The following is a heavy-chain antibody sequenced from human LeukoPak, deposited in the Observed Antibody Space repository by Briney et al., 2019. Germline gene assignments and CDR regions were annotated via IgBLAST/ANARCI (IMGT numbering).Heavy chain of an antibody. J-gene: IGHJ3*02. V-gene: IGHV3-48*04. CDR1: GFTFSSYS. Sequence: GGSLRLSCAASGFTFSSYSMNWVRQAPGKGLEWVSYISSSSSSTIYYADSVKGRFTISRDNAKNSLYLQMNSLRAEDTAVYYCARGVAAYRDAFDIWGQGTMVTVSS. CDR3: ARGVAAYRDAFDI. CDR2: ISSSSSSTI. D-gene: IGHD2-15*01.